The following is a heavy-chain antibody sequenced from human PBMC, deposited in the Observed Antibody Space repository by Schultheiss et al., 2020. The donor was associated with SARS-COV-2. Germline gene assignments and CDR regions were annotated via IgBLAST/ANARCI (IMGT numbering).Heavy chain of an antibody. CDR2: IHDSGIN. Sequence: SETLSLTCTVSGVSISSYCWNWIRQPPGKGLKWIGFIHDSGINNYNPSLKSRVTISVDTSKNQFSLKLTSVIAADTAVYYCARRRSDGNWWLDTWGQGTLVTVSS. V-gene: IGHV4-59*08. CDR1: GVSISSYC. J-gene: IGHJ5*02. CDR3: ARRRSDGNWWLDT. D-gene: IGHD2-8*02.